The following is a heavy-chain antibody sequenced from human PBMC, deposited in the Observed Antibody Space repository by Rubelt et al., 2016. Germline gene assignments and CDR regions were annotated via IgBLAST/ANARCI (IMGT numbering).Heavy chain of an antibody. D-gene: IGHD2-8*02. CDR3: AKSGPGEVLFYFDY. Sequence: GFTFSSYAMHWVRQAPGKGLEWVAVISYDGSNKYYADSVKGRFTISRDNSKNSLYLQMNSLRAEDTAVYYCAKSGPGEVLFYFDYWGQGTPVTVSS. V-gene: IGHV3-30*04. CDR1: GFTFSSYA. J-gene: IGHJ4*02. CDR2: ISYDGSNK.